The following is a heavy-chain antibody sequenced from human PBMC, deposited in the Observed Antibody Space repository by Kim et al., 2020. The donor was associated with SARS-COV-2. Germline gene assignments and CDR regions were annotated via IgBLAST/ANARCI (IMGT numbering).Heavy chain of an antibody. D-gene: IGHD3-3*01. CDR1: GGSFSGYY. Sequence: SETLSLTCAVYGGSFSGYYWSWIRQPPGKGLEWIGEINHSGSTNYNPSLKSRVTISVDTSKNQFSLKLSSVTAADTAVYYCARGGEYYDFWSGYYNIYGMDGWGQGTTVTVSS. CDR3: ARGGEYYDFWSGYYNIYGMDG. J-gene: IGHJ6*02. V-gene: IGHV4-34*01. CDR2: INHSGST.